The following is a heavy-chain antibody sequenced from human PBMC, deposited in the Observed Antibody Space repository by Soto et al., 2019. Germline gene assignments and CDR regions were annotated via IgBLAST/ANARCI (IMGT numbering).Heavy chain of an antibody. D-gene: IGHD3-9*01. CDR3: SNDRDPDGIWTFDS. Sequence: GGSLRLSCAASGFTFRTFTMNWVRQAPGKGLEWVSGIIGGDGDKFYSDSVKGRFTISRDNSKDMLFLQMSSLRVDDTAVYYFSNDRDPDGIWTFDSWGQGTLVTVSS. V-gene: IGHV3-23*01. CDR2: IIGGDGDK. J-gene: IGHJ5*01. CDR1: GFTFRTFT.